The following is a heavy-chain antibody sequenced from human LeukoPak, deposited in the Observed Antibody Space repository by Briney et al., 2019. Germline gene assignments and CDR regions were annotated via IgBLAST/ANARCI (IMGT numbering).Heavy chain of an antibody. V-gene: IGHV3-11*01. CDR2: ISSSGSTI. D-gene: IGHD3-10*01. CDR1: GFTFSDYY. Sequence: GGSLRLSCAASGFTFSDYYMSWIRQAPGKGLEWVSYISSSGSTIYYADSVKGRFTISRDNAKNSLYLQMNSLRAEDTAVYYCARNELYSNPSYGMDVWGQGTTVTVSS. J-gene: IGHJ6*02. CDR3: ARNELYSNPSYGMDV.